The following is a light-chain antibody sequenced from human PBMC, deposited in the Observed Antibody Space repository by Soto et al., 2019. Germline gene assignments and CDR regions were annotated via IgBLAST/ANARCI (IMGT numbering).Light chain of an antibody. V-gene: IGKV3-20*01. CDR3: PQYANSFT. J-gene: IGKJ4*01. Sequence: ETVLAQAAGNLSWAPGEGAGVACRASQSVSSSYVAWYQHKPGQAPRLLISGASNRAAGIPDRFSRSGSGTDFPLPISRLEPEDFAVYYCPQYANSFTVGGGTQVEIK. CDR1: QSVSSSY. CDR2: GAS.